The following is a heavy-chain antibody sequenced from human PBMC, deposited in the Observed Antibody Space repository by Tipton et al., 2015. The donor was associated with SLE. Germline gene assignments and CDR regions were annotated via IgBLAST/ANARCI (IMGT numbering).Heavy chain of an antibody. J-gene: IGHJ6*03. CDR1: GGSISSYY. V-gene: IGHV4-59*08. Sequence: TLSLTCTVSGGSISSYYWSWIRQPPGKGLEWIGYIYYSGSTNYNPSLKSRVTISVDTSKNQFFLKLSSVTAADTAVYYCARGSDFWSGYSYYMDVWGKGTTVTVSS. CDR3: ARGSDFWSGYSYYMDV. D-gene: IGHD3-3*01. CDR2: IYYSGST.